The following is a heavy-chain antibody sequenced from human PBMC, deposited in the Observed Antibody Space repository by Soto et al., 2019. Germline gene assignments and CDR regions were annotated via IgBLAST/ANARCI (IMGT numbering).Heavy chain of an antibody. Sequence: QVQLQESGPGLVKPSETLSLTCTVSGGSISSYYWSWIRQPPGKGLEWIGYIYYSGITNYNPSLKSRVTISVDTSKNQFSLKLSSVTAADTAVYYCARGVGGDYILMALEYYFDYWGQGTLVTVSS. J-gene: IGHJ4*02. D-gene: IGHD4-17*01. V-gene: IGHV4-59*01. CDR2: IYYSGIT. CDR3: ARGVGGDYILMALEYYFDY. CDR1: GGSISSYY.